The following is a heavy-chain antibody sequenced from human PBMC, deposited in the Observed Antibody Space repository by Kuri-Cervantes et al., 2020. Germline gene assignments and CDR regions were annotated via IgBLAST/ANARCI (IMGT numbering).Heavy chain of an antibody. CDR1: GGTFSSYA. Sequence: SVKVSCKASGGTFSSYAISWVRQAPGQGLEWMGGIIPIFGTANYAQKFQGRVTITRDTSASTAYMELSSLRSEDTAVYYCARDQYIVGATTYYYYGMDVWGQGTTVTVSS. CDR3: ARDQYIVGATTYYYYGMDV. J-gene: IGHJ6*02. D-gene: IGHD1-26*01. CDR2: IIPIFGTA. V-gene: IGHV1-69*05.